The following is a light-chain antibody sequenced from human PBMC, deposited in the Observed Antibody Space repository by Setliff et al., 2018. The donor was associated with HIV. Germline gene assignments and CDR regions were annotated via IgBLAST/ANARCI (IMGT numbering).Light chain of an antibody. V-gene: IGLV2-8*01. CDR1: STDVGGFTY. Sequence: QSALTQPPSASGSPGQSVTISCTGNSTDVGGFTYVSWYQHHPGKAPKLIIYDVDRRPSGVPDRFSGSKSGNTASLTVSGLQADDEADYYCSSDAGSDTVVFGGGTKGTV. J-gene: IGLJ2*01. CDR3: SSDAGSDTVV. CDR2: DVD.